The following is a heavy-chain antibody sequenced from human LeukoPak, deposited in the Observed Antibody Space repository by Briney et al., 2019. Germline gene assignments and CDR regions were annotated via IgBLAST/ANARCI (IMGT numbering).Heavy chain of an antibody. V-gene: IGHV1-69*01. CDR2: IIPIFGTA. CDR1: GGTFSSYA. CDR3: ARARTGVASSGWYRWFDP. Sequence: SVKVSCKASGGTFSSYAISWVRQAPGQGLEWMGGIIPIFGTANYAQKFQGRVTITADESTSTAYMELSSLRSEDTAVYYCARARTGVASSGWYRWFDPWGQGTLVTVSS. J-gene: IGHJ5*02. D-gene: IGHD6-19*01.